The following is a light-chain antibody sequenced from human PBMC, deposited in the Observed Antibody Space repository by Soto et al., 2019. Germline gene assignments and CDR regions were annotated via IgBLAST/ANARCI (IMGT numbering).Light chain of an antibody. Sequence: EVVLTQSPGILSLSPGERATLSCRASQSVSSIHLAWYQQKPGQAPRLLLYRASSRAMGIADRFSGSGSGTEFTLTISSREPEDFAVYYCQQFAGSPPITFGQGTRLEIK. V-gene: IGKV3-20*01. CDR2: RAS. CDR1: QSVSSIH. CDR3: QQFAGSPPIT. J-gene: IGKJ5*01.